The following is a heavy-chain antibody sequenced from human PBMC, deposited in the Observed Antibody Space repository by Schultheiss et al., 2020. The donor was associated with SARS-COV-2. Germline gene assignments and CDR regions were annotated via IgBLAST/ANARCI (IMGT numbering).Heavy chain of an antibody. J-gene: IGHJ6*02. V-gene: IGHV4-4*07. CDR3: ARGGIQLWFYYGMDV. Sequence: SETLSLTCTVSGGSISSYFWSWIRQPPGKGLEWIGRIYTSGSTNYNPSLKSRVTMSVDTSKNQFSLKLSSVTAADTAVYYCARGGIQLWFYYGMDVWGQGTTVTVSS. CDR2: IYTSGST. D-gene: IGHD5-18*01. CDR1: GGSISSYF.